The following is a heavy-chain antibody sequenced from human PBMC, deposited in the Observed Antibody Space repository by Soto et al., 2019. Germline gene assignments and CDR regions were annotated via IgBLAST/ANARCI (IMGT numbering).Heavy chain of an antibody. Sequence: SVKVSCKASGGTFSSYAISWVRQAPGQGLEWMGGIIPIFGTANYAQKFQGRVTITADESTSTAYMELSSLRSEDTAVYYCARDVLSRGWYRDYYYGMDVWGQGTTVTVSS. V-gene: IGHV1-69*01. CDR3: ARDVLSRGWYRDYYYGMDV. CDR2: IIPIFGTA. J-gene: IGHJ6*02. CDR1: GGTFSSYA. D-gene: IGHD6-19*01.